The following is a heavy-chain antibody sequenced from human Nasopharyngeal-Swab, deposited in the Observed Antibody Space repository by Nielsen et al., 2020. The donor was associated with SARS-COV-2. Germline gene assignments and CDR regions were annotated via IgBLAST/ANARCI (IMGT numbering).Heavy chain of an antibody. V-gene: IGHV2-26*01. D-gene: IGHD6-13*01. CDR2: IFSNDEK. J-gene: IGHJ6*02. Sequence: WIRQPPGKALEWLAHIFSNDEKSYSTSLKSRLTISKDTSKSQVVLTMTNMDPVDTATYSCARILLAAGGYYYYGMDVWGQGTTVTVSS. CDR3: ARILLAAGGYYYYGMDV.